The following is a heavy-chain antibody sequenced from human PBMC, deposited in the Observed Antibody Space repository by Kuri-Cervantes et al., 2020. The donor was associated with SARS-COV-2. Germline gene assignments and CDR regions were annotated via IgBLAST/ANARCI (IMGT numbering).Heavy chain of an antibody. V-gene: IGHV3-21*01. CDR3: ARGTYCSGGSCYWANYYMDV. J-gene: IGHJ6*03. CDR2: ISSSSSYI. D-gene: IGHD2-15*01. CDR1: GFLFSASA. Sequence: GGSLRLSCEVSGFLFSASAIHWVRQAPGKGLEWVSSISSSSSYIYYADSVKGRFTISRDNAKNSLYLQMNSLRAEDTAVYYCARGTYCSGGSCYWANYYMDVWGKGTTVTVSS.